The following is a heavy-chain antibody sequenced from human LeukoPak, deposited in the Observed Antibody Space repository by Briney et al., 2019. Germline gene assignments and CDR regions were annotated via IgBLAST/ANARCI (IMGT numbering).Heavy chain of an antibody. D-gene: IGHD5-12*01. V-gene: IGHV1-18*01. Sequence: ASVTVSCTASGYTFTSYGISWVRQAPGQGLEWMGWISAYNGNTNYAQKLQGRVTMTTDTSTSTTYMELRSLRSDDTAVYYCARDLATPGDYWGQGTLVTVSS. CDR3: ARDLATPGDY. J-gene: IGHJ4*02. CDR1: GYTFTSYG. CDR2: ISAYNGNT.